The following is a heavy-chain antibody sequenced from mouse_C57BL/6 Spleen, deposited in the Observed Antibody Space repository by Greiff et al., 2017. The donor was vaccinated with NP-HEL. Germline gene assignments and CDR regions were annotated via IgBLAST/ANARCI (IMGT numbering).Heavy chain of an antibody. CDR1: GYTFTSYW. Sequence: EVQLQQSGTVLARPGASVKMSCKPSGYTFTSYWMHWVKQRPGQGLEWIGAIYPGNSDTSYNQKFKGKAKLTAGTSASTAYMELSSLTNEDSAVYYCTREDYGSSYVEAWFAYWGQGTLVTVSA. D-gene: IGHD1-1*01. V-gene: IGHV1-5*01. CDR3: TREDYGSSYVEAWFAY. CDR2: IYPGNSDT. J-gene: IGHJ3*01.